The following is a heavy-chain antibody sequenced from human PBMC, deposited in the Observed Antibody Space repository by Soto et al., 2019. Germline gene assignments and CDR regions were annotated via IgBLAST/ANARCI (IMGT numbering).Heavy chain of an antibody. Sequence: ASVKVSCKASGYTFTNNDVTWVRQATGQGLEWMGWMNPGSGDTGYAQKFQGRVTMTRNISIATAYMELSSLRSEDTAIYYCARMASFGSLNWFDPWGQGTLVTVSS. J-gene: IGHJ5*02. D-gene: IGHD5-18*01. CDR3: ARMASFGSLNWFDP. CDR2: MNPGSGDT. CDR1: GYTFTNND. V-gene: IGHV1-8*01.